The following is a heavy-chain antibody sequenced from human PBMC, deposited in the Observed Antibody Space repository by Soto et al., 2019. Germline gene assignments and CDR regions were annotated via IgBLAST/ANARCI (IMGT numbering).Heavy chain of an antibody. J-gene: IGHJ6*02. CDR1: GGTFSSSA. V-gene: IGHV1-69*06. CDR3: ASERPEGGKDV. Sequence: VQLVQAGAEVKKPGSSGKVSCKASGGTFSSSAISWVRQAPGQGLEWMGAIIPVFGTAHYAQNFQGRVTSAADKPTSTAYMELSRLRSEDTAVYGCASERPEGGKDVWGQGTTVTVSS. D-gene: IGHD3-16*01. CDR2: IIPVFGTA.